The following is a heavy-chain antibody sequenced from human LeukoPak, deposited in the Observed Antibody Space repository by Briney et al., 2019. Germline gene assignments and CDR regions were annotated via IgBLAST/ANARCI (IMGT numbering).Heavy chain of an antibody. D-gene: IGHD3-22*01. Sequence: GRSLRLSCAASGFTFSSYGIHWVRQTPGKGLEWVAVIAYDGGNKYYADSVKGRFTISRDNSKNTLYLQMNSLRAEDTAVYYCARDSSPWYYYDRSGSNGFNPWGQGTLVAVSS. CDR1: GFTFSSYG. V-gene: IGHV3-30-3*01. CDR2: IAYDGGNK. J-gene: IGHJ5*02. CDR3: ARDSSPWYYYDRSGSNGFNP.